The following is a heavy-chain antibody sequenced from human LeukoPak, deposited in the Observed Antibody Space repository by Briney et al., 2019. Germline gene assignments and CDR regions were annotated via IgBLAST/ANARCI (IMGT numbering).Heavy chain of an antibody. V-gene: IGHV1-69*06. D-gene: IGHD3-16*02. J-gene: IGHJ3*02. CDR3: ARDYDYVWGSYRAFDI. Sequence: SVKVSCKASGGTFSSYAISWVRQAPGQGLEWMGGIIPIFGTADYAQKFQGRVTINADKSTSTAYMELSSLRSEDTAVYYCARDYDYVWGSYRAFDIWGQGTMVTVSS. CDR2: IIPIFGTA. CDR1: GGTFSSYA.